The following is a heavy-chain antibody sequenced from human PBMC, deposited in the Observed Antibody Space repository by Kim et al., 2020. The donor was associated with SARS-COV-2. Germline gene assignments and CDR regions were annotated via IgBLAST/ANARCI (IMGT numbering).Heavy chain of an antibody. D-gene: IGHD5-18*01. J-gene: IGHJ4*02. Sequence: AESLKGRVTISRDNAKNSLLLQMNNLRAEDTAVYYCASRYSYVTRGVDYWGQGTLVTVSS. V-gene: IGHV3-11*01. CDR3: ASRYSYVTRGVDY.